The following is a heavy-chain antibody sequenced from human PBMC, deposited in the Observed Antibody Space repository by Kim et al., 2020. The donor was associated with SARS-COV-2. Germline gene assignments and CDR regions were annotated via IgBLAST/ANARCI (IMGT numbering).Heavy chain of an antibody. CDR1: GYSISSGYY. CDR3: ARGETGYSWFDP. D-gene: IGHD3-9*01. Sequence: SETLSLTCTVSGYSISSGYYWGWIRQPPGKGLEWIGSIYHSGSTYYNPSLKSRVTISVDTSKNQFSLKLSSVTAADTAVYYCARGETGYSWFDPWGQGT. CDR2: IYHSGST. V-gene: IGHV4-38-2*02. J-gene: IGHJ5*02.